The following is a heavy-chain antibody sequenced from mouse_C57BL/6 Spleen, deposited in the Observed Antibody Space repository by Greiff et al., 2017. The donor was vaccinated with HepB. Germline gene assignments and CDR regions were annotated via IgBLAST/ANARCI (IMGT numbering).Heavy chain of an antibody. CDR2: INPSSGYT. J-gene: IGHJ2*01. D-gene: IGHD3-2*02. V-gene: IGHV1-7*01. CDR3: ARWAAQAMELDY. Sequence: VQLQQSGAELAKPGASVKLSCKASGYTFTSYWMYWVKQRPGQGMEWIGYINPSSGYTKYNQKFKDKATLTADKSSSTAYMQLSSLTYEDSAVYYCARWAAQAMELDYWGQGTTLTVSS. CDR1: GYTFTSYW.